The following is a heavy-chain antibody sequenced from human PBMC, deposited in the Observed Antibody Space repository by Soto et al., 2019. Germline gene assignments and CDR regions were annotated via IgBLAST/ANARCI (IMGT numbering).Heavy chain of an antibody. CDR1: GGSISSYY. CDR2: IYYSGST. Sequence: SETLSLTCTVSGGSISSYYWSWIRQPPGKGLEWIGYIYYSGSTNYNPSLKSRVTISVDTSKNQFSLKLSSVTAADTAVYYCARDAYGDIDYWGQGTLVTVCS. V-gene: IGHV4-59*01. J-gene: IGHJ4*02. D-gene: IGHD4-17*01. CDR3: ARDAYGDIDY.